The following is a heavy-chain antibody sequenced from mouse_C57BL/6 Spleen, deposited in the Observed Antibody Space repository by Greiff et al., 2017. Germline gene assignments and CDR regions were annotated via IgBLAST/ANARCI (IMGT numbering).Heavy chain of an antibody. V-gene: IGHV5-15*01. CDR1: GFTFSDYG. Sequence: DVMLVESGGGLVQPGGSLKLSCAASGFTFSDYGMAWVRQAPRKGPEWVAFISNLAYSIYYADTVTGRFTISRENAKNTLYLEMSSLRSEDTAMYYCARIGGTAMDYWGQGTSVTVSS. CDR2: ISNLAYSI. D-gene: IGHD2-14*01. CDR3: ARIGGTAMDY. J-gene: IGHJ4*01.